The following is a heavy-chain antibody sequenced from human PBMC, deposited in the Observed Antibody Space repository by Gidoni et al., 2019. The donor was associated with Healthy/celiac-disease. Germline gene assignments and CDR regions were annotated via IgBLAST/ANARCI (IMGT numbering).Heavy chain of an antibody. CDR3: ARTSGATFLGNGWFDP. CDR2: ISSSSSYI. D-gene: IGHD1-26*01. V-gene: IGHV3-21*01. CDR1: GFTFRSYS. Sequence: VQLVESGGGLVTPGGSLRLSCAASGFTFRSYSMNWVRQAPGKGLEGVSSISSSSSYIYYADAVKGRFTISRDNAKNSLYLQMNSLRAEDTAVYYWARTSGATFLGNGWFDPWGQGTLVTVSS. J-gene: IGHJ5*02.